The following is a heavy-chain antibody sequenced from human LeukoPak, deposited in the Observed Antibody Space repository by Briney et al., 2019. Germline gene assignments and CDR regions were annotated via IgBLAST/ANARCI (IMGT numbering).Heavy chain of an antibody. V-gene: IGHV1-69*05. CDR2: IIPIFGTA. CDR1: GGTFSSYA. J-gene: IGHJ5*02. Sequence: ASVKVSCKASGGTFSSYAISWVRQAPGQRLEWMGGIIPIFGTANYAQKFQGRVTITTDESTSTAYMELSSLRSEDTAVYYCARVGWLQLGSWFDPWGQGTLVTVSS. D-gene: IGHD5-24*01. CDR3: ARVGWLQLGSWFDP.